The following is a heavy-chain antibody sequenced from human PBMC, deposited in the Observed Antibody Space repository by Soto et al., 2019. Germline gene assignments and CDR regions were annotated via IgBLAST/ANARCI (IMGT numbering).Heavy chain of an antibody. CDR1: GFTFNTYA. J-gene: IGHJ4*02. Sequence: HPGGSLRLSCAASGFTFNTYAMAWVRQAPGKGLAWVSAISGSGGTTFYADSVKGRFTISRDSSMNMLYLQMNSLRAEDTAIYYCAKYVAAMVRGVIVFGGARTLDSWGQGTLVTVSS. D-gene: IGHD3-10*01. CDR3: AKYVAAMVRGVIVFGGARTLDS. CDR2: ISGSGGTT. V-gene: IGHV3-23*01.